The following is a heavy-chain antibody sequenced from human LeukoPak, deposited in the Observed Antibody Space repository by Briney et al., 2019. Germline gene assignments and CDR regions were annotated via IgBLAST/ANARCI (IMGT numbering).Heavy chain of an antibody. V-gene: IGHV3-23*01. Sequence: GGSLRLSCAASGFTFSSYSMSWVRQAPGKGLEWVSAISGSGGSTYYAHTVKGRFTISRDNSKNTLYLQMNSLRAEDTAVYYCANPVAYSGSYLRYYYYYMDVWGKGTTVTVSS. CDR2: ISGSGGST. D-gene: IGHD1-26*01. J-gene: IGHJ6*03. CDR3: ANPVAYSGSYLRYYYYYMDV. CDR1: GFTFSSYS.